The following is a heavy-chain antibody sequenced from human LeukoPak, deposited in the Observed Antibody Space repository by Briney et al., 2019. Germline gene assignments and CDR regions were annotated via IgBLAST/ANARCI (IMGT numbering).Heavy chain of an antibody. J-gene: IGHJ4*02. CDR2: ITGGGTNR. Sequence: QPGGSLRLSCVASGFTFSNYAMSWVRQAPGKGLGWVSAITGGGTNRYYADSLKGRFTTSRDNSKNTVFLQMNSLRHEDTAIYYCVIWGDYDVLTGYYVPDYWGQGTLVTVAS. CDR3: VIWGDYDVLTGYYVPDY. D-gene: IGHD3-9*01. CDR1: GFTFSNYA. V-gene: IGHV3-23*01.